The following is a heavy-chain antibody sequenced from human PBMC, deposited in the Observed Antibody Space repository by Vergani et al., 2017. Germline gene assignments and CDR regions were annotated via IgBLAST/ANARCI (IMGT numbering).Heavy chain of an antibody. CDR1: GGSISSGSYY. CDR2: IYTSGST. V-gene: IGHV4-61*02. J-gene: IGHJ5*02. D-gene: IGHD6-19*01. Sequence: QVQLQQWGAGLLKPSQTLSLTCTVSGGSISSGSYYWSWIRQPAGKGLEWIGRIYTSGSTNYNPSLKSRVTISVDTSKNQFSLKLSSVTAADTAVYYCARGYSSGWGGSDPWGQGTLVTVSS. CDR3: ARGYSSGWGGSDP.